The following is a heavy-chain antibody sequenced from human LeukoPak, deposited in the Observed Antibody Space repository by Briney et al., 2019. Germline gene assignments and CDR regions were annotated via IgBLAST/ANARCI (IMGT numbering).Heavy chain of an antibody. CDR1: GFTFSSYG. CDR3: ARDRLKLSYSSTIGDY. CDR2: IWYDGSNK. V-gene: IGHV3-33*01. D-gene: IGHD6-13*01. Sequence: GGSLRLSCAASGFTFSSYGMHWVRQAPGKGLEWVAVIWYDGSNKYYADSVKGRFTISRDNSKNTLYLQMNSLRAEDTAVYYCARDRLKLSYSSTIGDYWGQGILVTVSS. J-gene: IGHJ4*02.